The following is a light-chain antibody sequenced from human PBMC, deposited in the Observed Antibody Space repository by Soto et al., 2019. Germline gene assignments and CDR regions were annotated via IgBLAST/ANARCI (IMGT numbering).Light chain of an antibody. CDR2: DAS. CDR3: QHCQPYGDSPPLT. CDR1: QGVTTN. Sequence: IVMTQSPATLFVSPGDRAILSCRAGQGVTTNFAWYQQKSGQAPRLLIYDASSRATGVPDRFSGSGSGTDFTLTISRLEPEDFAVYYCQHCQPYGDSPPLTFGGGTKVDNK. V-gene: IGKV3D-20*02. J-gene: IGKJ4*01.